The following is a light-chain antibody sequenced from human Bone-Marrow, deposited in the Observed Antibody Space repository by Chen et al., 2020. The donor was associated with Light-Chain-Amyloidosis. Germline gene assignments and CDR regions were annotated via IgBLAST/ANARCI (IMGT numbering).Light chain of an antibody. Sequence: SYVLTQPSSVLVAPGQAATIACGGNNIGTPSVHLYQQTQGQAPLLVVYDDSDRPSGIPERLSGSNSGTTATLTISRGEAGDEADYYCQVWDRSSDRPVFGGGTKLTVL. V-gene: IGLV3-21*02. CDR3: QVWDRSSDRPV. CDR2: DDS. J-gene: IGLJ3*02. CDR1: NIGTPS.